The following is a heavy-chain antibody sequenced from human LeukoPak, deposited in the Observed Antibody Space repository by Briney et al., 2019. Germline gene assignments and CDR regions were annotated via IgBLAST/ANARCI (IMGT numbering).Heavy chain of an antibody. Sequence: GASVKVSCKASGYAFTNFGITWVRQAPGQGLEWLGWISTFNGNTNYAQILQDRVTMTTDTSTNTAYLEVRSLSSDDTAVYYCARRHPIGNGYLDRWGQGTLVTVSS. D-gene: IGHD4-23*01. J-gene: IGHJ4*02. V-gene: IGHV1-18*01. CDR3: ARRHPIGNGYLDR. CDR1: GYAFTNFG. CDR2: ISTFNGNT.